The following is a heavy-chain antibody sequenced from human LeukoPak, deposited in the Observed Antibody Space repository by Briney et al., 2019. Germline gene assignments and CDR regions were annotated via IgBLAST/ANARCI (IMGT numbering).Heavy chain of an antibody. J-gene: IGHJ4*02. CDR1: GASISAFH. Sequence: SETLSLTCTVSGASISAFHWTWFRQPAGETLEWIGLIYSSGSTLFNPSLKSRVAMSLDLTKNQLSLRLTSLTAADTAMYYCARNDGDYWGQGTLVTVSS. CDR2: IYSSGST. CDR3: ARNDGDY. V-gene: IGHV4-4*07.